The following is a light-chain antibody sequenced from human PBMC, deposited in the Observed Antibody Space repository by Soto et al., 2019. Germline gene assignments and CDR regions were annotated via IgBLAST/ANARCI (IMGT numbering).Light chain of an antibody. CDR1: SGYNNFA. CDR3: QTWGTGIRL. CDR2: LNSDGSH. V-gene: IGLV4-69*01. J-gene: IGLJ3*02. Sequence: QAVVTQSPSASASLGASVKLTCTLSSGYNNFAIAWHQQQPEKGPRYLMKLNSDGSHTKGDGIPDRFSGSSSGTERYLTISSLQSEDEADYYCQTWGTGIRLFGGGTKPPS.